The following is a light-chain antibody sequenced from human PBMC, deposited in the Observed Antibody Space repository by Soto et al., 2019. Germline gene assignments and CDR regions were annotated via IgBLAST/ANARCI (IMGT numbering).Light chain of an antibody. J-gene: IGKJ2*01. Sequence: DIVMTQSPDSLAVSLGERATINYKSSQSVLYSSNNKNYLAWYQQKPRQPPKLLIYWASTRESGVPGRFSGSGSGTDFTLTISSLQAEDVAVYFCQQYYSTPHTFGQGTKLEIK. CDR2: WAS. CDR1: QSVLYSSNNKNY. CDR3: QQYYSTPHT. V-gene: IGKV4-1*01.